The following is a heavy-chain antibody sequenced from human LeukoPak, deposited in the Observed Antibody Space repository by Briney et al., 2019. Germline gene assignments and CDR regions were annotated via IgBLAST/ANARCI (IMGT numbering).Heavy chain of an antibody. CDR1: GFTFSSYA. CDR3: AKGPTAARFSGVGYFDY. D-gene: IGHD6-6*01. J-gene: IGHJ4*02. CDR2: ISSSGDTI. V-gene: IGHV3-23*01. Sequence: GGSLRLSCAASGFTFSSYAMSWVRQAPGQGLEWISYISSSGDTIYYADSVKGRFTISRDNSKNTLYLQMNSLRAEDTAVYYCAKGPTAARFSGVGYFDYWGQGTLVTVSS.